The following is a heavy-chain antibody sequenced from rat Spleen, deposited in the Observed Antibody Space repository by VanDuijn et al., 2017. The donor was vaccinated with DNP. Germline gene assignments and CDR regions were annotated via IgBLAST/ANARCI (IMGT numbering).Heavy chain of an antibody. CDR1: GFNFNDYW. J-gene: IGHJ2*01. CDR3: AKGPNYGGWSDYFDY. D-gene: IGHD1-11*01. V-gene: IGHV4-2*01. CDR2: INKDRSTI. Sequence: EVKLVESGGGLVQPGRSLKLSCVASGFNFNDYWMGWVRPAPGKGLEWIGQINKDRSTINYIPSLKEKITISRDNAQNTLYLQMSKLGSEDTAIYYCAKGPNYGGWSDYFDYWGQGVMVTVSS.